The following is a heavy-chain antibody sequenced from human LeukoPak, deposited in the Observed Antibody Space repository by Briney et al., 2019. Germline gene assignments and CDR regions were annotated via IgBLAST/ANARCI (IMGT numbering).Heavy chain of an antibody. CDR2: INHSGST. CDR3: ARGFSRQWLVQGWFDP. Sequence: SETLSLTCAVYGGSFSGYYWSWIRQPPGKGLEWIGEINHSGSTNYNPSLKGRVTISVDTSKNQFSLKLSSVTAADTAVYYCARGFSRQWLVQGWFDPWGQGTLVTVSS. D-gene: IGHD6-19*01. V-gene: IGHV4-34*01. J-gene: IGHJ5*02. CDR1: GGSFSGYY.